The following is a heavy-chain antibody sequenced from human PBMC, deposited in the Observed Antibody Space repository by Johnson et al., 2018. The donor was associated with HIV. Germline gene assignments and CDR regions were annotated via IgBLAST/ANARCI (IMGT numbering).Heavy chain of an antibody. CDR2: IYSGGNT. V-gene: IGHV3-53*01. CDR3: AKGATRYNTDGSKHDGAFDL. CDR1: GLTVSNIY. J-gene: IGHJ3*01. Sequence: VQLVESGGGLMKPGGSLRLSCAASGLTVSNIYMSWVRQAPGKGLEWVSVIYSGGNTYYADSVKGRFTLSRDTSKNTVFLQMNSLRAEDTAVYYCAKGATRYNTDGSKHDGAFDLWGQGTMVTVSS. D-gene: IGHD1-26*01.